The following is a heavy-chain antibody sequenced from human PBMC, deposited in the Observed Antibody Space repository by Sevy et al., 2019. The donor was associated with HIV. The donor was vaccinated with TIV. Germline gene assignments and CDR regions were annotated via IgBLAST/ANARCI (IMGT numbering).Heavy chain of an antibody. CDR1: GYTFTSYD. V-gene: IGHV1-8*01. D-gene: IGHD3-10*01. CDR2: MNPNSGNT. CDR3: ARATMVRGVITIYYYYGMDV. Sequence: ASVNVSCKASGYTFTSYDINWVRQATGQGLEWMGWMNPNSGNTGYAQKFQGRVTMTRNTSISTAYMELSSLRSEDTAVYYCARATMVRGVITIYYYYGMDVWGQGTTVTVSS. J-gene: IGHJ6*02.